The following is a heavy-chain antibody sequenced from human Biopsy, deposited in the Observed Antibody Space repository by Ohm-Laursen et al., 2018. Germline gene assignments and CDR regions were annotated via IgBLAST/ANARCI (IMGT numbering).Heavy chain of an antibody. D-gene: IGHD3-3*01. J-gene: IGHJ4*02. Sequence: GTLSLTCNVSGDSISIYYWSWIRQPPGKGLEWIGNFYYSGSTNYNPSLKSRITMSLDRSKSQASLRMNSVTAADTAVYYCARARIKTSGVLIPETYYFDSWGQGTLVTVSS. CDR1: GDSISIYY. CDR2: FYYSGST. CDR3: ARARIKTSGVLIPETYYFDS. V-gene: IGHV4-59*01.